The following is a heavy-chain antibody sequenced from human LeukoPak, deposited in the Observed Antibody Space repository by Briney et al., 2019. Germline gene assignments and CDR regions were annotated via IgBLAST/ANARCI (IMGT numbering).Heavy chain of an antibody. J-gene: IGHJ3*02. Sequence: PGGSLRLSCAASGFAFGDCWMSWVRQAPGKGLEWVSAISGSGGSTYYADSVKGRFTISRDNSKNTLYLQMNSLRAEDTAVYYCAKDYYDSSRGAFDIWGQGTMVTVSS. CDR3: AKDYYDSSRGAFDI. CDR2: ISGSGGST. CDR1: GFAFGDCW. V-gene: IGHV3-23*01. D-gene: IGHD3-22*01.